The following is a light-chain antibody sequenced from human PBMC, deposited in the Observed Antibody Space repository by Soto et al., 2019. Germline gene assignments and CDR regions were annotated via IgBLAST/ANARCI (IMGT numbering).Light chain of an antibody. J-gene: IGKJ4*01. CDR3: QQYNNWPPLT. CDR2: GAS. V-gene: IGKV3-15*01. Sequence: EIVMTQSQATLSVSPGERATLSCRASQSVSSNLAWYQQKPGQAPRLLIYGASTRSTGIPARFSGSGSGTDFYLTISSLQSEDFAVYYCQQYNNWPPLTFGGGTKVEIK. CDR1: QSVSSN.